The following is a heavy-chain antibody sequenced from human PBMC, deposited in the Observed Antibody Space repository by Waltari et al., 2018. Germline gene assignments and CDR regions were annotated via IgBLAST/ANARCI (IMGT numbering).Heavy chain of an antibody. CDR3: AVDSSGYPKFDI. CDR1: GFTLRCCG. Sequence: VQLVESGGGLVQPGGSLRLPCAASGFTLRCCGMSWVRQAPGKGVEWIGYSYYSGSTYYNPSLKSRVTISVDTSKNQFSLKLSSVTAADTAVYYCAVDSSGYPKFDIWGQGTMVTVSS. D-gene: IGHD3-22*01. V-gene: IGHV4-59*06. J-gene: IGHJ3*02. CDR2: SYYSGST.